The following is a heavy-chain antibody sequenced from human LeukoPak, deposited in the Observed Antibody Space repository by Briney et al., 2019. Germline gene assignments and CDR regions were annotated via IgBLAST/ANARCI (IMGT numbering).Heavy chain of an antibody. D-gene: IGHD1-14*01. V-gene: IGHV4-38-2*02. CDR2: IYHTGST. Sequence: RASETLSLTCNVSYSSSTSGHFYVWIRQPPGKGLEWIGSIYHTGSTYYSPSLKSRVTISRDTSKNQFSLKLSSVTAADTAVYYCARGLGRGYYYMDVWGKGTTVTISS. CDR3: ARGLGRGYYYMDV. J-gene: IGHJ6*03. CDR1: YSSSTSGHF.